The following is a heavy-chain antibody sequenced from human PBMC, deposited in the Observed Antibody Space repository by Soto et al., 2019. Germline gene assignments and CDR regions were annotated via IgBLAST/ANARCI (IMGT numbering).Heavy chain of an antibody. CDR2: IYYSGNT. D-gene: IGHD2-15*01. CDR3: ARGEGYCSGGSCYVDNWFAP. J-gene: IGHJ5*02. V-gene: IGHV4-39*07. Sequence: SETLSLTCSVSGDSISSNGYYWAWIRQPPGKGLEWIGTIYYSGNTYYNPSLESRVSISGETSKNQVSLKLSSVTAADTAVYYCARGEGYCSGGSCYVDNWFAPWGQGTLVTVSS. CDR1: GDSISSNGYY.